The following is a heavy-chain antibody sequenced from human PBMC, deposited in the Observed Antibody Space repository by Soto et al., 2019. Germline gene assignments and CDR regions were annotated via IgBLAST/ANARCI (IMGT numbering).Heavy chain of an antibody. J-gene: IGHJ6*02. Sequence: ASVKVSCKASGYTFTGYYMHWVRQAPGQGLEWMGWINPNSGGTNYAQKFQGRVTMTGDTSISTAYMELSRLRSDDTAVYYCARSPRYSSSWYSLNHYYYGMDVWGQGTTVTVSS. CDR3: ARSPRYSSSWYSLNHYYYGMDV. V-gene: IGHV1-2*02. CDR1: GYTFTGYY. D-gene: IGHD6-13*01. CDR2: INPNSGGT.